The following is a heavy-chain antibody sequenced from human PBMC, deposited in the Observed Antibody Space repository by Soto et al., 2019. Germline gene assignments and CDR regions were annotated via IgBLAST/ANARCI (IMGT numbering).Heavy chain of an antibody. D-gene: IGHD6-6*01. CDR1: NGSLSGYS. CDR2: INHSGTI. CDR3: ATGGGFIEGRMVWFDP. J-gene: IGHJ5*02. V-gene: IGHV4-34*01. Sequence: ETLSLTCSVSNGSLSGYSWNWIRQPPGKGLEWIGEINHSGTINYNPSLRSRVTMSVDRSRNQFSLKLRSVTAADTAVYYCATGGGFIEGRMVWFDPWGQGTQVTVSS.